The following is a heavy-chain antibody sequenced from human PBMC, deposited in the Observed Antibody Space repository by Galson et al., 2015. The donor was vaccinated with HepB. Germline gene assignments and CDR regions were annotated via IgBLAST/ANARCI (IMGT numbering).Heavy chain of an antibody. Sequence: SLRLSCAASGFIVSNDHMSWLRQVPGKGLEWLAVFYIDERTYYADSVRGRFTVSRDNSKNTLYLQMMSLRVEDTAVYYCVRAISGPNNAGNWGQGTTVTVSS. J-gene: IGHJ6*02. CDR3: VRAISGPNNAGN. CDR2: FYIDERT. CDR1: GFIVSNDH. D-gene: IGHD3-10*01. V-gene: IGHV3-53*01.